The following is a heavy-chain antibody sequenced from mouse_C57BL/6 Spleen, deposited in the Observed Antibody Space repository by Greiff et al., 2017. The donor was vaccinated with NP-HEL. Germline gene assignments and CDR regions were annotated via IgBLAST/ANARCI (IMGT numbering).Heavy chain of an antibody. CDR3: ARLTGTIIDY. Sequence: QVQLQQSGAELVRPGTSVKVSCKASGYAFTNYLIEWVKQRPGQGLEWIGVINPGSGGTNYNEKFKGKATLTADKSSSTAYMQLSSLTSEDSAVYFCARLTGTIIDYWGQGTTLTVSS. D-gene: IGHD4-1*01. CDR1: GYAFTNYL. CDR2: INPGSGGT. V-gene: IGHV1-54*01. J-gene: IGHJ2*01.